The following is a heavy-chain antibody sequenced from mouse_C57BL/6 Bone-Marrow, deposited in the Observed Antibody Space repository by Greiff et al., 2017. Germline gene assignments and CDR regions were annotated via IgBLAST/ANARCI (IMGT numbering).Heavy chain of an antibody. CDR2: INYDGSST. CDR3: ARASIRPY. CDR1: GFTFSDYY. J-gene: IGHJ3*01. D-gene: IGHD1-2*01. Sequence: EVQRVESEGGLVQPGSSMKLSCTASGFTFSDYYMAWVRQVPEKGLEWVANINYDGSSTYYLDSLKSRFIISRDNAKNILYLQMSSLKSEDTATYYCARASIRPYWGQGTLVTVSA. V-gene: IGHV5-16*01.